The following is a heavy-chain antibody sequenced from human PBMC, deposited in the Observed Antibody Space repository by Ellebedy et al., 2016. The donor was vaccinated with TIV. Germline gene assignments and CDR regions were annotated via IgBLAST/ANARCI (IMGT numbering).Heavy chain of an antibody. CDR3: ARLEPAYYYAMDV. CDR1: GGSIRGSGSY. CDR2: LLHTGSP. J-gene: IGHJ6*02. V-gene: IGHV4-39*02. D-gene: IGHD1-1*01. Sequence: MPSETLSLTCGVSGGSIRGSGSYWGWIRQPPGKGLEWIGSLLHTGSPYYKPSLASRVTMSIDSSKNHFSLELRSVTAADTAVYYCARLEPAYYYAMDVWGQGTTVIVSS.